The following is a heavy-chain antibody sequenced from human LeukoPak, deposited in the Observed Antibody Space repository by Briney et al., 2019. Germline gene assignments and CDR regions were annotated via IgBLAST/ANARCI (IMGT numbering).Heavy chain of an antibody. CDR1: GFTFSSYA. D-gene: IGHD2-15*01. Sequence: GGSLRLSCAASGFTFSSYAMHWVRQAPGKGLEWVAVISYDGSNKYYADSVKGRFTISRDNSKNTLYLRMNSLRAEDTAVYYCARERGLADAFDIWGQGTMVTVSS. CDR3: ARERGLADAFDI. J-gene: IGHJ3*02. CDR2: ISYDGSNK. V-gene: IGHV3-30*04.